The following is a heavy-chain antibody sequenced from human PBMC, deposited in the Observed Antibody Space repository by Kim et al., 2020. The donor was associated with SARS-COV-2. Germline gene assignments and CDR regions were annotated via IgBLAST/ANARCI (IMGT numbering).Heavy chain of an antibody. CDR2: IWYDGSNK. D-gene: IGHD3-22*01. V-gene: IGHV3-33*01. CDR3: ARANYDSGWKYYGMDV. CDR1: GFTFSSYG. J-gene: IGHJ6*02. Sequence: GGSLRLSCAASGFTFSSYGMHWVRQAPGKGLEWVAVIWYDGSNKYYADSVKGRFTISRDNSKNTLYLQMNSLRAEDTAVYYCARANYDSGWKYYGMDVWGQGTTVTVSS.